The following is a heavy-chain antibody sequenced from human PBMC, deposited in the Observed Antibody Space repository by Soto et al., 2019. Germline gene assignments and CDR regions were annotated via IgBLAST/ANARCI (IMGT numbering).Heavy chain of an antibody. V-gene: IGHV4-39*07. J-gene: IGHJ5*02. CDR3: ARVADSSGYSFRGWFDP. CDR2: IYYSGST. Sequence: PSETLSLTCTVSGGSISSSSYYCGCIRQPPGKGLEWIGSIYYSGSTYYNPSLKSRVTISVDTSKNQFSLKLSSVTAADTAVYYCARVADSSGYSFRGWFDPWGQGTLVTVSS. CDR1: GGSISSSSYY. D-gene: IGHD6-19*01.